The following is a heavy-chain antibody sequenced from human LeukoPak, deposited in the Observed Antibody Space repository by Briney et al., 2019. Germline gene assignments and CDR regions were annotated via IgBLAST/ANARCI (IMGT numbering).Heavy chain of an antibody. J-gene: IGHJ3*02. CDR2: IYPGDSYT. V-gene: IGHV5-51*01. CDR1: GYSFTSYW. Sequence: GESLKISCKGSGYSFTSYWIGWVRQMPGKGLEWMGIIYPGDSYTNYSPSFQGHVTISADKSISTAYLQWSSLKASDTAMYYCASPAYCGGDCFSVNDFDIWGQGTMVTVSS. CDR3: ASPAYCGGDCFSVNDFDI. D-gene: IGHD2-21*02.